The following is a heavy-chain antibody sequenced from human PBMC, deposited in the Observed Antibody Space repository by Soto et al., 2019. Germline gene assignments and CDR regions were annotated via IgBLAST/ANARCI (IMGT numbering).Heavy chain of an antibody. D-gene: IGHD2-15*01. V-gene: IGHV1-18*01. J-gene: IGHJ3*02. CDR1: GYTFTNYG. CDR3: ARDIYGGNCCDAFDI. Sequence: QAQLAQSGAEVKKPGASVNISCKASGYTFTNYGFIWVRQAPGHGLEWVGWNSPYNGKTEYAQKVQGRVTMTRDKPTSTAYMELRSLRSDDTAVYYCARDIYGGNCCDAFDIWGQGTMVTVSS. CDR2: NSPYNGKT.